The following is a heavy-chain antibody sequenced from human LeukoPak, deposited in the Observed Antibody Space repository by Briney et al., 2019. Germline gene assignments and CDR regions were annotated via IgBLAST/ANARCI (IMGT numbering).Heavy chain of an antibody. Sequence: GGSLRLSCAASGFTFSSYGMHWVRQAPGKGLEWVAVTWFAVDNEYYADSVRGRFTISRDNSKNTLYLQMNSLRAEDTAVYYCARDRVMSGSQHQYYFDYWGQGTLVTVSS. J-gene: IGHJ4*02. CDR3: ARDRVMSGSQHQYYFDY. CDR1: GFTFSSYG. V-gene: IGHV3-33*01. CDR2: TWFAVDNE. D-gene: IGHD5-12*01.